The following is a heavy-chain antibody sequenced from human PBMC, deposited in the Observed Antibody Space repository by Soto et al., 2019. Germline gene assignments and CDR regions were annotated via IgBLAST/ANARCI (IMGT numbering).Heavy chain of an antibody. Sequence: PSETLSLTCTVSGGSISSYYWSWIRQPPGKGLEWIGYIYYSGSTNYNPSLKSRVTISVDTSKNQFSLKLSSVTAADTAVYYCARGFADYYYYMDVWGEGTTVTVSS. CDR1: GGSISSYY. V-gene: IGHV4-59*01. CDR3: ARGFADYYYYMDV. CDR2: IYYSGST. J-gene: IGHJ6*03.